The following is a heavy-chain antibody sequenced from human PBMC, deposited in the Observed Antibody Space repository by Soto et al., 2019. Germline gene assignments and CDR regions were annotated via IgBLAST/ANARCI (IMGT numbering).Heavy chain of an antibody. D-gene: IGHD3-3*01. V-gene: IGHV1-8*01. CDR1: GYTFTSYD. Sequence: GASVNVSCKASGYTFTSYDINWVRQATGQGLEWMGWMNPNSGNTGYAQKFQGRVTMTRNTSISTAYMELSSLRSEDTAVYYCARRTYYDFWSGYYADYYYYYMVVWGKGTTVTVSS. CDR3: ARRTYYDFWSGYYADYYYYYMVV. CDR2: MNPNSGNT. J-gene: IGHJ6*03.